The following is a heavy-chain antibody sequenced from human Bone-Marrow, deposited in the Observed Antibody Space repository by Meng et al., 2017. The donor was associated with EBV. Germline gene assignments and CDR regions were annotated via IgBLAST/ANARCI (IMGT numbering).Heavy chain of an antibody. Sequence: HLQEPGPGRVKPSEHLPLTCTVSGGSISSSSYYWGWIRQPPGKGLEWIGSIYYSGSTYYNPSLKSRVTISVDTSKNQFSLKLSSVTAADTAVYYCARVSVGATFFDYWGQGTLVTVSS. J-gene: IGHJ4*02. CDR2: IYYSGST. CDR1: GGSISSSSYY. D-gene: IGHD1-26*01. V-gene: IGHV4-39*07. CDR3: ARVSVGATFFDY.